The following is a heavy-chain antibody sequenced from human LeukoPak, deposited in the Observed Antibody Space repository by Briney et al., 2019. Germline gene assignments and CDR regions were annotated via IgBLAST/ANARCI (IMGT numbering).Heavy chain of an antibody. CDR3: ARRRPNYYDSSGYPFDY. CDR1: GGSISSSSYH. V-gene: IGHV4-39*07. J-gene: IGHJ4*02. Sequence: SETLSLTCTVSGGSISSSSYHWGWIRQPPGKGLEWIGEINHSGSTNYNPSLKSRVTISVDTSKNQFSLKLSSVTAADTAVYYCARRRPNYYDSSGYPFDYWGQGTLVTVSS. CDR2: INHSGST. D-gene: IGHD3-22*01.